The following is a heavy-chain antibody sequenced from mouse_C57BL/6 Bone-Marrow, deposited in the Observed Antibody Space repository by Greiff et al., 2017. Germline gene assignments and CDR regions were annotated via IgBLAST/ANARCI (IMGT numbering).Heavy chain of an antibody. V-gene: IGHV1-64*01. CDR3: ARSGTTVVGAMDY. CDR2: IHPNSGST. Sequence: QVHVKQPGAELVKPGASVKLSCKASGYTFTSYWMHWVKQRPGQGLEWIGMIHPNSGSTNYNEKFKSKATLTVDKSSSTAYMQLSSLTSEDSAVYYCARSGTTVVGAMDYWGQGTSVTVSS. J-gene: IGHJ4*01. CDR1: GYTFTSYW. D-gene: IGHD1-1*01.